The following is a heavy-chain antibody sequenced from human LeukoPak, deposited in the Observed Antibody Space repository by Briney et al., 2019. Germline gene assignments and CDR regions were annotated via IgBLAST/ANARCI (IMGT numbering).Heavy chain of an antibody. D-gene: IGHD6-19*01. CDR1: GYTFTSYA. V-gene: IGHV1-3*01. Sequence: ASVKVSCKASGYTFTSYAMHWVRQAPGQRLEWMGWINAGNGNTKYSQKFQGRVTITRDTSASTAYMELSSLRSEDTAVYYCARDSYRIAVAPFVEPSPRGEFDYWGQGTLVTVSS. J-gene: IGHJ4*02. CDR3: ARDSYRIAVAPFVEPSPRGEFDY. CDR2: INAGNGNT.